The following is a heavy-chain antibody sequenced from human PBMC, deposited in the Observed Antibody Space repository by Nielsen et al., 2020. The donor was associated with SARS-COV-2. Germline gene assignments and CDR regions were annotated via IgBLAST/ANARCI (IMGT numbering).Heavy chain of an antibody. Sequence: ESLKISCAASGFTFSSYAMSWVRQAPGKGLEWIGEVSHSGSTNTNPSLKSRVTISVDTSKSQFSLKLRSVTAADTAVYYCARDGASGRFYDWLSHFDLWGRGTLVTVSS. CDR1: GFTFSSYA. J-gene: IGHJ2*01. CDR2: VSHSGST. CDR3: ARDGASGRFYDWLSHFDL. V-gene: IGHV4-34*01. D-gene: IGHD3-3*01.